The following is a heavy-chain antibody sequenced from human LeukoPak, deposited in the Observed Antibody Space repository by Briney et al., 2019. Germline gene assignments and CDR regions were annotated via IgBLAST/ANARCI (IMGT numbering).Heavy chain of an antibody. CDR2: ISSSTSYI. CDR3: ARAGGSTVSHSDY. Sequence: GSLRLSCAASGFTFSSYSMNWIRQAPGKGLEWVSSISSSTSYIYYADSVKGRSTISKDNAKNSLYLQMNSLRAEDTAVYYCARAGGSTVSHSDYRGQGTLVTVSS. V-gene: IGHV3-21*01. CDR1: GFTFSSYS. J-gene: IGHJ4*02. D-gene: IGHD4-17*01.